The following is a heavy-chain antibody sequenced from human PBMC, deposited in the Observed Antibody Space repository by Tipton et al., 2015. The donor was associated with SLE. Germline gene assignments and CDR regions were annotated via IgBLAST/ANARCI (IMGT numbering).Heavy chain of an antibody. D-gene: IGHD6-13*01. CDR2: INPSAGST. Sequence: QVQLVQSGAEVKKPGASVKVSCKASGYTFTSYYMHWVRQAPGQGLEWMGVINPSAGSTSYAQKFQGRVIMTRDTSTRTAYMELSSLRSEDTAVYYCARDGSSSSDFDYWGQGTLATVSS. CDR3: ARDGSSSSDFDY. CDR1: GYTFTSYY. J-gene: IGHJ4*02. V-gene: IGHV1-46*01.